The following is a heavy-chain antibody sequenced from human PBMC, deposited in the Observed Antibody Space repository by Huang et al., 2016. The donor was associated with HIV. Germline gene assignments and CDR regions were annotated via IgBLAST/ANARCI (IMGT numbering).Heavy chain of an antibody. J-gene: IGHJ4*02. CDR1: GFTFSSYW. V-gene: IGHV3-74*01. Sequence: EVQLVESGGGLVQPGGSLRLSCAASGFTFSSYWMHWVRQAPGKGLVWVSLINSDGSSSGYADSVKGRFTSSRDNAKNTLYLQMNSLRAEDTAVYYCVRDPRIQSWLNYFDYWGQGTLVSVSS. CDR3: VRDPRIQSWLNYFDY. D-gene: IGHD3-22*01. CDR2: INSDGSSS.